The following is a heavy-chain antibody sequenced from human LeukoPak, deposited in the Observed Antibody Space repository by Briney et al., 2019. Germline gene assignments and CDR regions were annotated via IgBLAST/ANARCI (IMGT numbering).Heavy chain of an antibody. CDR3: ARVPPTSRAGYFFDY. Sequence: GGSLRLSCAASGFTFNSYTMNWVRQAPGKGLEWVSCISGSSTYIYYADSVKGRFTISRDNAKNSLYLQMNSLSAEDTAVYYCARVPPTSRAGYFFDYWGQGTLVTVSS. J-gene: IGHJ4*02. V-gene: IGHV3-21*01. CDR2: ISGSSTYI. CDR1: GFTFNSYT.